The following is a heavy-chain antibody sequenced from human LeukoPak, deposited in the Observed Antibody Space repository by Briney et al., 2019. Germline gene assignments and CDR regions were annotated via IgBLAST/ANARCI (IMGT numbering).Heavy chain of an antibody. J-gene: IGHJ5*02. CDR1: GYTFTDYY. Sequence: EASVKVSCKASGYTFTDYYMHWVQQAPGQGLEWMGWINPNSGGTNYAQKFQGRVTMTRDTSISTAYMELSRLRSDDTAVYYCARAVRGVSWFDPWGQGTLVTVSS. CDR3: ARAVRGVSWFDP. CDR2: INPNSGGT. D-gene: IGHD3-10*01. V-gene: IGHV1-2*03.